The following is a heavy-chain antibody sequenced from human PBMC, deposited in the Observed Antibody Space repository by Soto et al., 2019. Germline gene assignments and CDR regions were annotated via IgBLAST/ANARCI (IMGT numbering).Heavy chain of an antibody. Sequence: QVQLQESGPGLVKPSQTLSLTCTVSGGSISVGVYYWNWIRQLPGKGPEGIGYTYHTGSTYYNPSLESRVTISVDPSKNQFSLRLSSVTAADTAVYYCASIGNPDASLDFDYWGQGTLVTVSS. CDR2: TYHTGST. V-gene: IGHV4-31*03. J-gene: IGHJ4*02. CDR1: GGSISVGVYY. D-gene: IGHD2-2*01. CDR3: ASIGNPDASLDFDY.